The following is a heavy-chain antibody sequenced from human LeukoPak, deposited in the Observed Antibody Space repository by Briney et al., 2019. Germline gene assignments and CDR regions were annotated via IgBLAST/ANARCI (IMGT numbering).Heavy chain of an antibody. CDR2: IHYSGTT. V-gene: IGHV4-59*12. CDR3: ARTDYYYYMDV. J-gene: IGHJ6*03. CDR1: GGSISSYY. Sequence: PSETLSLTCTVSGGSISSYYWNWMRQPPGKELEWIGYIHYSGTTNYNPSLKSRVTISVDTSKNQFSLKLSSVTAADTAVYYCARTDYYYYMDVWGKGTTVTVSS.